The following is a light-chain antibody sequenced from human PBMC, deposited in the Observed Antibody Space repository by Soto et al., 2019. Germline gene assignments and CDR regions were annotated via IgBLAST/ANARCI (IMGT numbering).Light chain of an antibody. CDR2: EVS. J-gene: IGLJ2*01. Sequence: QSALTQPPSASGSPGQSVTISCTGTSSDGGGYNYVSWYQQHPGKAPKLLIYEVSKRPSGVPDRFSGSKSGNTASLTVSGLHADDESDYSCGSYAGSQVVFGGGTKLTVL. CDR1: SSDGGGYNY. CDR3: GSYAGSQVV. V-gene: IGLV2-8*01.